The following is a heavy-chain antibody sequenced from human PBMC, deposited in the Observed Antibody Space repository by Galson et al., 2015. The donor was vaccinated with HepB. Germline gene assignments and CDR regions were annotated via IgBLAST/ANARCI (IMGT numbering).Heavy chain of an antibody. CDR2: IWYDGSNK. CDR1: GFTFSSYG. J-gene: IGHJ4*02. V-gene: IGHV3-33*01. CDR3: ARPHSMYYFDY. D-gene: IGHD3-3*02. Sequence: SLRLSCAASGFTFSSYGMHWVRQAPGKGLEWVAVIWYDGSNKYYADSVKGRFTISRDNSKNTLYLQMNSLRAEDTAVYYCARPHSMYYFDYWGQGTLVTVSS.